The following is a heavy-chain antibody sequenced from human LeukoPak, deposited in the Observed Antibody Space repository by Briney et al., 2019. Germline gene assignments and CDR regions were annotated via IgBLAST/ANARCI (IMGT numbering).Heavy chain of an antibody. CDR3: VRDGLNWNYDY. Sequence: ASVKVSCKTSGYTFTGYYMHCVRQAPGQRLEWMGWISPTSGDTRYAQKFQGRVAMTRDTSISTAYMELSRLRSDDTAVYYCVRDGLNWNYDYWGQGTLVAVSS. D-gene: IGHD1-7*01. V-gene: IGHV1-2*02. CDR2: ISPTSGDT. CDR1: GYTFTGYY. J-gene: IGHJ4*02.